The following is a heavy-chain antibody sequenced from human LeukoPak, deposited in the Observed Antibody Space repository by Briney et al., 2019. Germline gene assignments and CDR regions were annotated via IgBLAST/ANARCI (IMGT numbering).Heavy chain of an antibody. CDR2: ISPGSDYT. J-gene: IGHJ4*02. CDR3: ARSGYSGYDPDY. D-gene: IGHD5-12*01. CDR1: GFTFSCYF. Sequence: GGSLRLSCAASGFTFSCYFMNWIRQAPGKGLEWVSYISPGSDYTNYADSVKDRFTISRDNAKNSLYLQMNSLRAEDTAVYFCARSGYSGYDPDYWGQGTLVTVSS. V-gene: IGHV3-11*06.